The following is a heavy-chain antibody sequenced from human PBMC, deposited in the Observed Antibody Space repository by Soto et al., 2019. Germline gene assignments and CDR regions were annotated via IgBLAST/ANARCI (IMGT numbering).Heavy chain of an antibody. Sequence: SETLSLTCAVYGGSFSGYYWSWIRQPPGKGLEWIGEVNHSGSTNYNPSLKSRVTISVDTSKNQFSLKLSSVTAADTAVYYCARGGSSWTYYYYYYGMDVWGQGTTVTVSS. D-gene: IGHD6-13*01. CDR2: VNHSGST. CDR3: ARGGSSWTYYYYYYGMDV. CDR1: GGSFSGYY. J-gene: IGHJ6*02. V-gene: IGHV4-34*01.